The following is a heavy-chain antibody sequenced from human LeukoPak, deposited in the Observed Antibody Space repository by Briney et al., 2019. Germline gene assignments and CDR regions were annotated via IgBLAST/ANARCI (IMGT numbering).Heavy chain of an antibody. CDR1: GGSIISDGFY. D-gene: IGHD6-6*01. CDR3: ARGGVDSSSSGGDYYYYMDV. V-gene: IGHV4-31*03. Sequence: SETLSLTCTVSGGSIISDGFYWSWIRQRPGKGLEWIGYIYHSGSTYYNPSLKSRLTISLDTSKNQFSLKLSSVTAADTAVYYCARGGVDSSSSGGDYYYYMDVWGKGTTATVSS. J-gene: IGHJ6*03. CDR2: IYHSGST.